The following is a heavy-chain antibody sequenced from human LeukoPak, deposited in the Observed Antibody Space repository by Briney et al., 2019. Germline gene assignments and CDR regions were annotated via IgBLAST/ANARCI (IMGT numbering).Heavy chain of an antibody. D-gene: IGHD3-22*01. CDR2: INHSGST. V-gene: IGHV4-34*01. J-gene: IGHJ4*02. CDR1: GGSISRYY. CDR3: AREHTRGYDSRLFDY. Sequence: SETLSLTCTVSGGSISRYYWSWIRQPPGKGLEWIGEINHSGSTNYNPSLKSRVTISVDTSKNQFSLKLSSVTAADTAVYYCAREHTRGYDSRLFDYWGQGTLVTVSS.